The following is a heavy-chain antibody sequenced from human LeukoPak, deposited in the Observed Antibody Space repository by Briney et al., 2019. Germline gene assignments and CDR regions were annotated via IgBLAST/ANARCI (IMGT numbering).Heavy chain of an antibody. J-gene: IGHJ4*02. Sequence: GGSLRLSCAASGFIFSSYSMNWVRHVPGKGLEWISHVSSSSSNIYYADSVKGRFTISRDNAKNSVFLQMNSLRAEDTAVYYCARDIGISNSWPYFDFWGQGTLVTVSS. V-gene: IGHV3-48*04. CDR1: GFIFSSYS. CDR2: VSSSSSNI. D-gene: IGHD2-2*01. CDR3: ARDIGISNSWPYFDF.